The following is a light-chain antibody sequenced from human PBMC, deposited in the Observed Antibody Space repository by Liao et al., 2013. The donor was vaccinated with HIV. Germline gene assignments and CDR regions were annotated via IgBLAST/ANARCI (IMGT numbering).Light chain of an antibody. CDR2: QDT. V-gene: IGLV3-1*01. CDR1: KLGDKY. CDR3: QAWDSSTAYV. Sequence: SYELTQPPSMSASPGQTVSITCSGDKLGDKYVSWYQQKPGQSPVLVIFQDTKRPSGVPGRFSGSNSENTATLTISGTQAMDEADYYCQAWDSSTAYVFGPGTKLAVL. J-gene: IGLJ1*01.